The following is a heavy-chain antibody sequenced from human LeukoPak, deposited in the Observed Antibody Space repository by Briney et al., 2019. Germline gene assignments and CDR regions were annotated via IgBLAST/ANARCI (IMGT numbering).Heavy chain of an antibody. V-gene: IGHV3-48*02. Sequence: PGGSLRLSCAASGFTFSGSWMSWVRQAPGKGLEWLSYVSSRGGSTNYADSVKGRFTISRDNARNSLSLQMNSLRDEDTAVYFCARDFAYAFDVWGQGTMVTVSS. CDR1: GFTFSGSW. CDR3: ARDFAYAFDV. J-gene: IGHJ3*01. D-gene: IGHD2-21*01. CDR2: VSSRGGST.